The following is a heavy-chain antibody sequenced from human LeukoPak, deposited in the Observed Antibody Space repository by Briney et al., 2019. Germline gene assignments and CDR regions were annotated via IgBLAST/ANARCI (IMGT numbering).Heavy chain of an antibody. V-gene: IGHV3-30*02. CDR1: GFTFSSYA. J-gene: IGHJ4*02. CDR2: LRYDGSNK. CDR3: AKDISSGWPYCFDY. Sequence: GGSLRLSCAAPGFTFSSYAMNWVPQAPGKGLEWAAFLRYDGSNKYYADSVKGRFTISRDNSKNTLYLQMNSLRVEDTALYYCAKDISSGWPYCFDYWGQGTLVTVSS. D-gene: IGHD6-19*01.